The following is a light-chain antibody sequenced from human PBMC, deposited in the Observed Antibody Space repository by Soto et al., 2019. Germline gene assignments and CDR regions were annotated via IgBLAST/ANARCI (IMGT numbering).Light chain of an antibody. V-gene: IGKV1-39*01. Sequence: IQRTQSPSSLSASVGDRVTVTCRTSQSISKHLNWYQQKPGEAPKLLIYGSSSLHYGVPSRFSGSGSGSACTLTISSLKHEDSTTYYCQQSFTATITFGQGTRLEIK. CDR3: QQSFTATIT. J-gene: IGKJ5*01. CDR1: QSISKH. CDR2: GSS.